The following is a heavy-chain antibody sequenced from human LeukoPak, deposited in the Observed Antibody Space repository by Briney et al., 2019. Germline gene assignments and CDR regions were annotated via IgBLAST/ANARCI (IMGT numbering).Heavy chain of an antibody. Sequence: ASVKVSCKASGYTFTSYDINRVRQATGQGLEWMGWMNPNSGNTGYAQKFQGRVTITRNTSISTAYMELSSLRSEDTAVYYCARAGLNCSSTSCYYYFDYWGQGTLVTVSS. CDR3: ARAGLNCSSTSCYYYFDY. D-gene: IGHD2-2*01. V-gene: IGHV1-8*03. CDR1: GYTFTSYD. J-gene: IGHJ4*02. CDR2: MNPNSGNT.